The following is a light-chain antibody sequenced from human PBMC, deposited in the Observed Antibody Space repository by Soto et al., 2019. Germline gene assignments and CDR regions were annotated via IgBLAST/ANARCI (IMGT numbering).Light chain of an antibody. CDR3: QQYDRFPYT. V-gene: IGKV3-20*01. Sequence: DIVLTQSPGTLSLSAGERATLSCRASQSVSSNYLAWYQQKPGQAPRLLIYGASSRATGIPDRFSGSGSGAAFTLTITGLEPEESAVYYCQQYDRFPYTFGQGTKLEIK. CDR2: GAS. J-gene: IGKJ2*01. CDR1: QSVSSNY.